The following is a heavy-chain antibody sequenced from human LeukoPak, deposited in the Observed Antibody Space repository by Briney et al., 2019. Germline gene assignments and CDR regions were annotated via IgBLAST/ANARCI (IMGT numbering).Heavy chain of an antibody. CDR1: GFTFSSYG. V-gene: IGHV3-33*01. Sequence: GGSLRLSCAASGFTFSSYGMHWARQAPGKGLEWVAVIWSDGTNKYYADSVKGRFTISRDNSKNTLYLQMNSLRAEDTAVYYCARTASRGPQSAESFHHWGQSTLVTVSS. CDR3: ARTASRGPQSAESFHH. J-gene: IGHJ1*01. D-gene: IGHD3-10*01. CDR2: IWSDGTNK.